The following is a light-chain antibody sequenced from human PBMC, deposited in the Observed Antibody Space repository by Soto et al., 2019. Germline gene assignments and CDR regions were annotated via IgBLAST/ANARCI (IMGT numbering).Light chain of an antibody. CDR2: EVS. CDR3: SSYRSSGALV. V-gene: IGLV2-14*01. CDR1: SSDVGDYDY. Sequence: QSALTQPASVTGCPEQSITISYTGTSSDVGDYDYVSWYQQHTGKAPKLMIYEVSKRPSGASNRFSDSKSGNPASLTISGLQAEDEAEFYCSSYRSSGALVFGGGTK. J-gene: IGLJ3*02.